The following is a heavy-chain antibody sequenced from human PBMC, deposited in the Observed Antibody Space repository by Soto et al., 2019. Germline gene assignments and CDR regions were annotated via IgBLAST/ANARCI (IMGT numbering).Heavy chain of an antibody. CDR2: INAGNGNT. J-gene: IGHJ4*02. Sequence: QVQLVQSGAEVKKPGASVKVSCKASGYTFTSYAMHWVRQAPGQRLEWMGWINAGNGNTKYSQKFQGRVTITRDTSASTAYMELTSLRSEVTAVYYCAGSSGYYYVDYWGQGTLVTVSS. CDR3: AGSSGYYYVDY. CDR1: GYTFTSYA. V-gene: IGHV1-3*01. D-gene: IGHD3-22*01.